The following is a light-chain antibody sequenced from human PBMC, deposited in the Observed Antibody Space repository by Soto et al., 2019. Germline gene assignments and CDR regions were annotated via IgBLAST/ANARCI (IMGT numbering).Light chain of an antibody. Sequence: QTVVTQEPSFSVSPGRTVTLTCGLSSGSVSTSFYPSWYQQTPGQAPRTLIYNTNGRSSGVPDRFSGSILGNKAALTITGAQADDESEYYCVLYMGSGIWVFGGGTKVTVL. CDR1: SGSVSTSFY. CDR3: VLYMGSGIWV. V-gene: IGLV8-61*01. CDR2: NTN. J-gene: IGLJ3*02.